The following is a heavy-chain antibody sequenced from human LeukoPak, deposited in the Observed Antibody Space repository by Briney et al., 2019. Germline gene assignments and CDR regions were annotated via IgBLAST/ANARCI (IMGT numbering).Heavy chain of an antibody. CDR2: IYYSGST. CDR1: GGSISSGDYY. V-gene: IGHV4-30-4*01. D-gene: IGHD3-16*01. Sequence: PSQTLSPTCTVSGGSISSGDYYWSWIRQPPGKGLEWIGYIYYSGSTYYNPSLKSRVTISVDTSKNQFSLKLSSVTAADTAVYYCAVRIIPGGYYFDYWGQGTLVTVSS. CDR3: AVRIIPGGYYFDY. J-gene: IGHJ4*02.